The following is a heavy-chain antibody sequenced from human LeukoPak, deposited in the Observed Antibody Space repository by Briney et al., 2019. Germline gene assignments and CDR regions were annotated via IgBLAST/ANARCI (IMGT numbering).Heavy chain of an antibody. CDR1: GGSFSGYY. CDR3: ARGGRFGEPFSRY. Sequence: SETLSLTCAVYGGSFSGYYWSWIRQAPGKGLEWIGEINQSGITNYNPSLKSRVTISEDTSKNQFSLKVNSVTAADTGVYYCARGGRFGEPFSRYWGQGTLVTVSS. D-gene: IGHD3-10*01. V-gene: IGHV4-34*01. J-gene: IGHJ4*02. CDR2: INQSGIT.